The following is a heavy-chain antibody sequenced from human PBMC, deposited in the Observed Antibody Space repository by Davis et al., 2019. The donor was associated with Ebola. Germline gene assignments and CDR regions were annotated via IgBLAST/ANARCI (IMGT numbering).Heavy chain of an antibody. Sequence: GESLKISCAASGVTFSTYAMSWVRQAPGKGLEWVSASSGRGGSTYYADSVKGRFTISRDNSKNTLYLQMNSLRAEDTAVYYCAKDSAPSSELRFLKWLSPFDYWGQGTLVTVSS. CDR3: AKDSAPSSELRFLKWLSPFDY. CDR1: GVTFSTYA. J-gene: IGHJ4*02. CDR2: SSGRGGST. D-gene: IGHD3-3*01. V-gene: IGHV3-23*01.